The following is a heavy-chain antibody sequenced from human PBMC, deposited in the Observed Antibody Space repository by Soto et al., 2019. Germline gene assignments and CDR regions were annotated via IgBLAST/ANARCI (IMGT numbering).Heavy chain of an antibody. CDR2: ISLYSDGK. D-gene: IGHD2-2*01. Sequence: VASVKVSCKTSGYTFSNYGITWVRQAPGQPLEWLGWISLYSDGKNYAQKFQGRVSMTTDTSTTTAYMELRSLRSDDAAVYYCARVVPGAEAWFGPWGQGTLVTVSS. V-gene: IGHV1-18*01. J-gene: IGHJ5*02. CDR3: ARVVPGAEAWFGP. CDR1: GYTFSNYG.